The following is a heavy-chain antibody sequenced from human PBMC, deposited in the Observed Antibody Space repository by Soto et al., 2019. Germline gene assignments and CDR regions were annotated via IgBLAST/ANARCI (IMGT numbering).Heavy chain of an antibody. V-gene: IGHV4-31*02. Sequence: PSETLSLPWTVSGGSISSGGYYWSWIRQHPGKGLEWIGYIYYSGSTYYNPSLKSRVTISVDTSKNQFSLKLSSVTAADTAVYYCARVYCSSTSCPFDYWGQGTLVTVSS. J-gene: IGHJ4*02. CDR2: IYYSGST. CDR3: ARVYCSSTSCPFDY. CDR1: GGSISSGGYY. D-gene: IGHD2-2*01.